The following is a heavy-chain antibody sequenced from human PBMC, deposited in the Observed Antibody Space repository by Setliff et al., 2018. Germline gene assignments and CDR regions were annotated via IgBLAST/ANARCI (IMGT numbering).Heavy chain of an antibody. J-gene: IGHJ6*03. CDR1: GGTFRNYG. CDR3: VREGVDTRSSTDYRYYKDV. V-gene: IGHV1-69*05. D-gene: IGHD5-18*01. Sequence: AVKVSCKASGGTFRNYGISWVRPAPGQGLEWMGGTIPVLGTTDNSQKFQGGVTIITEESTSTAFMQLSSLRSEDTAVYYCVREGVDTRSSTDYRYYKDVWGKGTTVTVSS. CDR2: TIPVLGTT.